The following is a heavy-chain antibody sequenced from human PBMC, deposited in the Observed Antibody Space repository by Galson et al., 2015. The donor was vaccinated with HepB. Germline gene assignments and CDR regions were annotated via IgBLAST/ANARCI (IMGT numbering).Heavy chain of an antibody. CDR1: GYTFTSYY. V-gene: IGHV1-46*03. J-gene: IGHJ4*02. CDR2: INPSGGST. Sequence: SVKVSCKASGYTFTSYYMHWVRQAPGQGLEWMGIINPSGGSTSYAQKFQGRVTMTRDTSTSTVYMELSSLRSEDTAVYYCASPGVGIRFEVAYWGQGTLVTVSS. CDR3: ASPGVGIRFEVAY. D-gene: IGHD3-16*01.